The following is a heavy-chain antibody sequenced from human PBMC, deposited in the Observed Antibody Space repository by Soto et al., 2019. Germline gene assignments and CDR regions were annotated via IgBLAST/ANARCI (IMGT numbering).Heavy chain of an antibody. CDR1: GFTFRSFT. V-gene: IGHV3-21*01. CDR2: ISSNSAYI. J-gene: IGHJ5*02. D-gene: IGHD6-13*01. Sequence: PGGSLRLSCAASGFTFRSFTMSWVRQAPGKGLEWVSTISSNSAYIYYTDALRGRFTISRDNANNSLHLQMNSLRAEDTAVYYCTRDASRDSSARGWYDPWGPGTLVTVSP. CDR3: TRDASRDSSARGWYDP.